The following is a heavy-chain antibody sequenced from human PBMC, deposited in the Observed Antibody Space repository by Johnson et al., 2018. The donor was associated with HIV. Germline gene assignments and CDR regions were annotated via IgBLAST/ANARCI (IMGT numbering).Heavy chain of an antibody. CDR3: ARGLAYCGGDCSPDAFDI. CDR2: IGTAGDT. V-gene: IGHV3-13*01. J-gene: IGHJ3*02. Sequence: VESGGGLVQPGGSLRLSCAASGFTFSSYDMHWVRQATGKGLEWVSAIGTAGDTYSPGSVKGRFTLSRENAKNSLYLQRNSLRAGDTAVSYCARGLAYCGGDCSPDAFDIWGQGTIVTVSS. D-gene: IGHD2-21*02. CDR1: GFTFSSYD.